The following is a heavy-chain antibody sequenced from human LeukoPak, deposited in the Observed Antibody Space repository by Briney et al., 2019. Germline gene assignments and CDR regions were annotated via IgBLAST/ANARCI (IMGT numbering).Heavy chain of an antibody. V-gene: IGHV3-23*01. Sequence: GGSLRLSCAASGLTFSSYAMSWVRQAPGKGLEWVSLISGSGDSTYYADSVKGRFTISRDNSGNTLYLQMNSLTAEDTAVYYCARATAPHYCSGGSCFLGYWGQGTLVTVSS. D-gene: IGHD2-15*01. CDR2: ISGSGDST. CDR1: GLTFSSYA. J-gene: IGHJ4*02. CDR3: ARATAPHYCSGGSCFLGY.